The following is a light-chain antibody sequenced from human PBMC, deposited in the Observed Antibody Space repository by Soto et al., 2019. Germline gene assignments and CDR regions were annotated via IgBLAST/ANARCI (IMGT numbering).Light chain of an antibody. Sequence: EVVLTQSPVTLSLSPGERATLSCRASQSFRGLLAWYQQKPGQARRLLIYDAYNRATGIPPRFSGSGSGTDFTLTISSLEPEDSAVYYCQQRHMWPIPFGQGTRLEIK. V-gene: IGKV3-11*01. CDR1: QSFRGL. J-gene: IGKJ5*01. CDR2: DAY. CDR3: QQRHMWPIP.